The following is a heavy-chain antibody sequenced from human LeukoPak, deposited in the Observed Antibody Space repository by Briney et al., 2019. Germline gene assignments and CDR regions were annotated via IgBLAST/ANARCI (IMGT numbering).Heavy chain of an antibody. CDR2: IIPFYSAT. Sequence: SVKVSCKASGGSLSTYAINWVRQVPGRGLEWMGGIIPFYSATDYAQRLQGRVTITADESTNTAYMELSSLRSEDTAVYYCARDSSDIRSLIAHWGQGTLVTVSS. V-gene: IGHV1-69*13. CDR1: GGSLSTYA. D-gene: IGHD2-15*01. CDR3: ARDSSDIRSLIAH. J-gene: IGHJ1*01.